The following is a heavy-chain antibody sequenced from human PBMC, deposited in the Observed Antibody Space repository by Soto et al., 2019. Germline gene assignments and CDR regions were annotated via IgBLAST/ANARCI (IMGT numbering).Heavy chain of an antibody. CDR3: ARVYCSGGGCYGIDY. CDR2: INPSGVT. D-gene: IGHD2-15*01. CDR1: GYTFTSYY. Sequence: QVQLVQSGAEVKKPGASVKVSCKASGYTFTSYYMHWVRQAPGQGLEWMGIINPSGVTSYAQKFQGSVTMTRDTSTSTVYMELSSLRSEDTAVYYCARVYCSGGGCYGIDYWGQGTLVTVSS. V-gene: IGHV1-46*01. J-gene: IGHJ4*02.